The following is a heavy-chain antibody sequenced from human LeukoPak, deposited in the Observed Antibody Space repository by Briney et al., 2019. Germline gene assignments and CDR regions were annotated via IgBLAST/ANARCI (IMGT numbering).Heavy chain of an antibody. J-gene: IGHJ4*02. CDR2: IKQDGSQK. CDR1: GFTFSSYW. D-gene: IGHD6-13*01. Sequence: GGSLRLSCADSGFTFSSYWMSWVRQAPGKGLEWVANIKQDGSQKYYVDSVKGRFTISRDNAKNSLYLQMNSLRAEDTAMYYCTCPSAAGPNWGQGTLVTVSS. V-gene: IGHV3-7*03. CDR3: TCPSAAGPN.